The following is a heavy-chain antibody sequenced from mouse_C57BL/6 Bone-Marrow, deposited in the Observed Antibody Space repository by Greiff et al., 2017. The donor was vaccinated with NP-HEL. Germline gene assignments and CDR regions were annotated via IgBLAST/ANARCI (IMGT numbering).Heavy chain of an antibody. CDR1: GYTFTSYG. D-gene: IGHD2-5*01. CDR3: ARWVYSNSYYFDY. Sequence: QVQLKQSGAELARPGASVKLSCKASGYTFTSYGISWVKQRTGQGLEWIGEIYPRSGNTYYNEKFKGKATLTADKSSSTAYMELRSLTSEDSAVYFCARWVYSNSYYFDYWGQGTTLTVSS. J-gene: IGHJ2*01. V-gene: IGHV1-81*01. CDR2: IYPRSGNT.